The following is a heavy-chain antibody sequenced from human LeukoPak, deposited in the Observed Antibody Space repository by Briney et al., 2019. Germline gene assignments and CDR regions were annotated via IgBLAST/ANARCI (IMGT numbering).Heavy chain of an antibody. Sequence: GESLKISCKGSGYSFTSYWIGWVRQMPGKGLEWMGIIYPGDSDARYSPPFRGQVTISADKSISTACLQWSSLKASDTAMYYCARIRYPVVVPAAITGAFDIWGQGTMVTVSS. J-gene: IGHJ3*02. V-gene: IGHV5-51*01. CDR2: IYPGDSDA. CDR1: GYSFTSYW. D-gene: IGHD2-2*01. CDR3: ARIRYPVVVPAAITGAFDI.